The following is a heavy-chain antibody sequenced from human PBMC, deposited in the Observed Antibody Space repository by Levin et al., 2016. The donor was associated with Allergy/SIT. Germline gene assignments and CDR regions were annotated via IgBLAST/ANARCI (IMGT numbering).Heavy chain of an antibody. D-gene: IGHD4-11*01. J-gene: IGHJ3*02. CDR3: ARAVDYRGAFDI. Sequence: SETLSLTCAVSGGSISSGGYSWSWIRQPPGKGLEWIGYIYHSGSTYYNPSLKSRVTISVDTSKNQFSLNLSSVTAADTAVYYCARAVDYRGAFDIWGQGTMVTVSS. CDR1: GGSISSGGYS. V-gene: IGHV4-30-2*05. CDR2: IYHSGST.